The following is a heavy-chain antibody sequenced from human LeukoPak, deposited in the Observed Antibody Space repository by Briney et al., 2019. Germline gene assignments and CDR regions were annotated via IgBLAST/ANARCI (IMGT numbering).Heavy chain of an antibody. D-gene: IGHD6-13*01. V-gene: IGHV4-59*08. J-gene: IGHJ4*02. CDR2: TFYSGST. CDR3: ARHPSSSWSFDY. CDR1: GGSISNYY. Sequence: KPSETLSLTCTVSGGSISNYYWSWIRQPPGKGLEWIGYTFYSGSTSYNPSLKSRVTISVDTSENQFSLRLNSVTAADTAVYYCARHPSSSWSFDYWGQGTLVTVSS.